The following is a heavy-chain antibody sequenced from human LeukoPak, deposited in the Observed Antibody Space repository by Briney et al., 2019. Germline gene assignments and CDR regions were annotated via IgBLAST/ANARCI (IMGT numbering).Heavy chain of an antibody. Sequence: GASVKVSCKASGYTITNYHITWVRQAPGQGLEWMGWVSPYNGNTNYAQKLQGRVTMTTDTSTSTDYLELRSLRSDDTAVYYCARGGPRYDSGGHYRYYFDYWGQGTLVTVSS. CDR3: ARGGPRYDSGGHYRYYFDY. V-gene: IGHV1-18*01. CDR2: VSPYNGNT. D-gene: IGHD3-22*01. J-gene: IGHJ4*02. CDR1: GYTITNYH.